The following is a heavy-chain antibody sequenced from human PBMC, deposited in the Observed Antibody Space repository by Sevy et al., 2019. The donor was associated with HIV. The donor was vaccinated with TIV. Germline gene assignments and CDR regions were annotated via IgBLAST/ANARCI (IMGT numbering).Heavy chain of an antibody. D-gene: IGHD3-22*01. Sequence: ASVKVSCKVSGYTLTELSMHWVRQAPGKGLEWMGTFDPEDGETIYAQKFQGRVSITVDTSTDTAYIELNSLRSEDTAVYYCATTRDYYDSSGYPFDYWGQGTLVTVSS. J-gene: IGHJ4*02. CDR2: FDPEDGET. V-gene: IGHV1-24*01. CDR1: GYTLTELS. CDR3: ATTRDYYDSSGYPFDY.